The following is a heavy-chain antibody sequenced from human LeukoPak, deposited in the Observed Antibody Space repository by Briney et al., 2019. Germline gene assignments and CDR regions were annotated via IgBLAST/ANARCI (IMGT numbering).Heavy chain of an antibody. V-gene: IGHV3-30*18. Sequence: GGSLRLSCLASGFTFSNSWMTWVRQAPGKGLEWVAVISYDGSNKYYADSVKGRFTISRDNSKNTLYLQMNSLRAEDTAVYYCAKAPHYSSSWYGMDVWGQGTTVTVSS. CDR2: ISYDGSNK. J-gene: IGHJ6*02. CDR3: AKAPHYSSSWYGMDV. CDR1: GFTFSNSW. D-gene: IGHD6-13*01.